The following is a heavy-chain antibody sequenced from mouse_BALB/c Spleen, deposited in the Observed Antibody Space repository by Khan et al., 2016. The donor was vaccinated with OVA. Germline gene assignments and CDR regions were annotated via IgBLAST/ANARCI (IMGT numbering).Heavy chain of an antibody. J-gene: IGHJ4*01. D-gene: IGHD2-10*02. V-gene: IGHV2-6-5*01. CDR1: GFSLTDYS. CDR2: IWGGGTS. CDR3: AKGVWSYYFALDY. Sequence: QVQLKESGPGLVAPSQNLSITCTVSGFSLTDYSVSWIRQPPGKGLEWLGVIWGGGTSNYNSALKSRLVISKDNCKSQVFLKMNSLQTDDTAMYYCAKGVWSYYFALDYWGQGTSVTVS.